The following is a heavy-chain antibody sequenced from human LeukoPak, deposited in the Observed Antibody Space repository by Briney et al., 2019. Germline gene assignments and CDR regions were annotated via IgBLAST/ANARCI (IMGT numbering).Heavy chain of an antibody. CDR1: GFTFSSYA. V-gene: IGHV3-30-3*01. J-gene: IGHJ5*02. Sequence: PGGSLRLSCAASGFTFSSYAMHWVRQAPGKGLEWVALISYDGSNKYYADSVKGRFTISRDNAKNSLYLQMNSLRAEDTAVYYCARGGVYNWFDPWGQGTLVTVSS. CDR2: ISYDGSNK. D-gene: IGHD1-14*01. CDR3: ARGGVYNWFDP.